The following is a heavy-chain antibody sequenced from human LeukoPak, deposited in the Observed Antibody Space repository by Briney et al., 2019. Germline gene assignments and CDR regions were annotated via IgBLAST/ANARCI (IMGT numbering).Heavy chain of an antibody. Sequence: GESLKISCKGSGYSFTSYWIGWVRQMPGKGLEWMGIIYPGDSDTRYSPSFQGQVTISADKSISTAYLQWSSLKASDTAMYYCARLVDHWGDGEVYYFDYWGQGTLVTVSS. CDR1: GYSFTSYW. CDR3: ARLVDHWGDGEVYYFDY. D-gene: IGHD4-17*01. V-gene: IGHV5-51*01. CDR2: IYPGDSDT. J-gene: IGHJ4*02.